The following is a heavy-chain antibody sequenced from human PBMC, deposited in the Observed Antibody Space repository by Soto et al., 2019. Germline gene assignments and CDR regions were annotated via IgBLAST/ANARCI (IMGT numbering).Heavy chain of an antibody. Sequence: QMQLVQSGAEVKKTGSSVTVSCKALGNTFTYRYLHWVRQAPGQALEWMGWITPFSGDVHYAQKLQERVTITRDRSINTAYMQMSSLRSEDTAMYFCAGGGAGSGPFTWELPDHWGQGTLVTVSS. CDR2: ITPFSGDV. J-gene: IGHJ4*02. CDR3: AGGGAGSGPFTWELPDH. D-gene: IGHD1-26*01. V-gene: IGHV1-45*02. CDR1: GNTFTYRY.